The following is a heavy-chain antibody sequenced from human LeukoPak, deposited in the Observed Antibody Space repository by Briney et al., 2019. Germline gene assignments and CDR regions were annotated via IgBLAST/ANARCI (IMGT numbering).Heavy chain of an antibody. D-gene: IGHD6-13*01. J-gene: IGHJ4*02. Sequence: PGGSLRLSCAASGFTFDDYAMHWVRQAPGKGLEWVSGISWNSGSIGYADSVKGRFTISRDNAKNSLYLQMNSLRAEDTALYYCAKDRSSSYLFDYWGQGTLVIVSS. CDR3: AKDRSSSYLFDY. CDR2: ISWNSGSI. V-gene: IGHV3-9*01. CDR1: GFTFDDYA.